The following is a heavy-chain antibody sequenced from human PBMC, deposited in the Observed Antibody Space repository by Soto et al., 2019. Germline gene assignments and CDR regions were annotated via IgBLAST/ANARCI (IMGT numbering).Heavy chain of an antibody. V-gene: IGHV1-69*06. CDR1: GCTFSSSA. Sequence: QVQLVQSGAEVKKPGSSVKVSCKASGCTFSSSAISWVRQAPGQGLEWMGWSIPICGAANYAHKFQGRVTITEDKSTSTAYMALSRLRSEDTAVYDCARAGGLGGATGDLDYWGQGTLVTVSS. D-gene: IGHD1-26*01. CDR2: SIPICGAA. J-gene: IGHJ4*02. CDR3: ARAGGLGGATGDLDY.